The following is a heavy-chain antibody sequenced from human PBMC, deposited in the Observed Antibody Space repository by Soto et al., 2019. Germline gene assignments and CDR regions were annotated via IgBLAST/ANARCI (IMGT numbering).Heavy chain of an antibody. J-gene: IGHJ6*02. D-gene: IGHD3-10*02. V-gene: IGHV3-30-3*01. CDR3: ARDHGMFLSYYYYGMDV. Sequence: GGSLRLSCAASGFTFSRFSMHWVRQAPGKGLAWVAVISYYGSNTHYAESVKGRFNISRDDSKNTVYLQMNNLRGEDSAVYYCARDHGMFLSYYYYGMDVWGQGTTVTVSS. CDR2: ISYYGSNT. CDR1: GFTFSRFS.